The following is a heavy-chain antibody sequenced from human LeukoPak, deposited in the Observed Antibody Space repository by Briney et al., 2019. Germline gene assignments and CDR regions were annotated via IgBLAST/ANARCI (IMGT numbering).Heavy chain of an antibody. CDR1: GYSFNRYC. J-gene: IGHJ5*02. V-gene: IGHV5-51*01. D-gene: IGHD2-2*01. CDR2: IYPGDSDT. Sequence: GESLKISCKGPGYSFNRYCNGWVRQMPGKGLEWMGIIYPGDSDTRYSPSFQGQVTISADKSISTAYLQWSSLKASDTAMYYCARRGPVVPAAMFFTDWVDPWGQETLVTVSS. CDR3: ARRGPVVPAAMFFTDWVDP.